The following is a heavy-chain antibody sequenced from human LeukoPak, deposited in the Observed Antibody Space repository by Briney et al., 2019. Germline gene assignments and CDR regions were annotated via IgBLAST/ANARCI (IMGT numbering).Heavy chain of an antibody. CDR3: VRAVSDYDRSGRP. D-gene: IGHD3-22*01. CDR1: GYTFTGYY. V-gene: IGHV1-2*02. CDR2: INPNSGGT. Sequence: GASVKVSCKASGYTFTGYYMHWVRQAPGQGLEWMGWINPNSGGTNYAQKFQGRVTMTRDTSISTAYIELSRLRSDDTAVYYCVRAVSDYDRSGRPWGQGTLVTVSS. J-gene: IGHJ4*02.